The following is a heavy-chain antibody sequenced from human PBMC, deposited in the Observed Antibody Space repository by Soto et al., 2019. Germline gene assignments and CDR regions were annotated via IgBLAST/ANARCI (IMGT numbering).Heavy chain of an antibody. D-gene: IGHD3-22*01. V-gene: IGHV3-30*18. CDR2: ISYDGSNK. Sequence: GGSLRLSCAASGFTFSSYGMHWVRQAPGKGLEWVAVISYDGSNKYYADSVKGRFTISRDNSKNTLYLQMNSLRAEDTAVYYCAKDLQRITMIVVVIGIDYWGQGTLVTVSS. J-gene: IGHJ4*02. CDR3: AKDLQRITMIVVVIGIDY. CDR1: GFTFSSYG.